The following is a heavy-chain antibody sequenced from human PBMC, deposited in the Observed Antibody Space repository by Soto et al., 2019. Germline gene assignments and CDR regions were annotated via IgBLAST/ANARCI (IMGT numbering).Heavy chain of an antibody. Sequence: ASVKVSCKASGYTFTRYAMHWVRQAPVQRLEWMGWINAGNGNTKSSQKFQGRVTITRDTSASTAYMELSSLRSEDTAVYYCASRSNYVLSFDYWGQGTLVTVSS. J-gene: IGHJ4*02. CDR2: INAGNGNT. V-gene: IGHV1-3*01. D-gene: IGHD4-4*01. CDR1: GYTFTRYA. CDR3: ASRSNYVLSFDY.